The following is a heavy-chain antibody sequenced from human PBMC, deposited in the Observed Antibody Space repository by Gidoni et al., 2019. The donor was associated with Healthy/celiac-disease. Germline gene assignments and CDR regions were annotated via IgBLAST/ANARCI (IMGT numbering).Heavy chain of an antibody. V-gene: IGHV3-33*01. CDR3: AREGGYAFDI. Sequence: QVQLVESGGGVVQPGRSLRLSCAASGFTFSSYGMHWVRQAPGKGLEWVAVIWDDGSNKYYADSVKGRFTIHRDNSKNTLYLQMNSLRAEETAVYYCAREGGYAFDIWGQGTMVTVSS. CDR2: IWDDGSNK. J-gene: IGHJ3*02. CDR1: GFTFSSYG.